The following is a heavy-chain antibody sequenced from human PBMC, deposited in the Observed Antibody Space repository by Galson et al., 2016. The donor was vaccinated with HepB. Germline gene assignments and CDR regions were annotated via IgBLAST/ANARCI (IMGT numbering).Heavy chain of an antibody. CDR1: GFIFSSYG. J-gene: IGHJ4*02. CDR3: AKEDGGSGSYLEY. V-gene: IGHV3-30*18. Sequence: SLRLSCAASGFIFSSYGMHWVRQAPGKGLEWVSVISKDGRIKNYAESEKGRFTISRDNSKNTLYLQMKTLRVGDTAVYYCAKEDGGSGSYLEYWGQGTLVTVSS. CDR2: ISKDGRIK. D-gene: IGHD3-10*01.